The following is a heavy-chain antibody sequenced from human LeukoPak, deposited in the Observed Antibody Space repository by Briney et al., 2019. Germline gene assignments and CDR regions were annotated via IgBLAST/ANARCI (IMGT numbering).Heavy chain of an antibody. J-gene: IGHJ6*03. CDR3: ARGYNWASPTRNFYYMDV. CDR1: GGSISSYY. CDR2: IYSSGST. V-gene: IGHV4-4*07. D-gene: IGHD1-20*01. Sequence: SETLSLTCTISGGSISSYYWSWIRQPAGKGLEWIGRIYSSGSTNYDPSLKSRVTMSVDTSQNQFSLKVSSVTAADTAVYYCARGYNWASPTRNFYYMDVWGKGTTVTVSS.